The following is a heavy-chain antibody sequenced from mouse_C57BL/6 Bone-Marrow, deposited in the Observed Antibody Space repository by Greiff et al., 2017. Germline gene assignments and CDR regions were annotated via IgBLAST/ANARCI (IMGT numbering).Heavy chain of an antibody. CDR3: ARVPVTTVVHFDY. Sequence: QVQLQQPGAELVKPGASVKLSCKASGYTFTSYWMQWVKQRPGQGLEWIGEIDPSDGYTNYNQKFKGKATLTVDTSSSTAYMQLSSLTSEDSAVYYCARVPVTTVVHFDYWGQGTTLTVSS. D-gene: IGHD1-1*01. V-gene: IGHV1-50*01. CDR1: GYTFTSYW. J-gene: IGHJ2*01. CDR2: IDPSDGYT.